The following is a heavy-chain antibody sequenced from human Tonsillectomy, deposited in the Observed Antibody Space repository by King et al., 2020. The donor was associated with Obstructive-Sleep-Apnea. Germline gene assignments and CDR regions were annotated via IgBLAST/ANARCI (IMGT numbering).Heavy chain of an antibody. V-gene: IGHV3-30-3*01. CDR3: ARDSVGYCSNMRCPQAY. J-gene: IGHJ4*02. CDR1: GFTFSSYV. D-gene: IGHD2-2*01. Sequence: VQLVESGGGVVQPGRSLRLSCAASGFTFSSYVMYWVRQAPGKGLEWVAVISYDGSNKYYADSVKGRFTISRDSSKNTLYLQMNSLRAEETAVYFCARDSVGYCSNMRCPQAYWGQGTLVTVSS. CDR2: ISYDGSNK.